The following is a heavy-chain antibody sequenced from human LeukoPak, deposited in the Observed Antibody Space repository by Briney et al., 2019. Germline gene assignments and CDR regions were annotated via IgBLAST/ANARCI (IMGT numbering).Heavy chain of an antibody. CDR1: GFSFTGHW. CDR3: ARGPNSNWSGLDF. CDR2: ISPTGSTT. J-gene: IGHJ4*02. Sequence: GGSLRLSCIASGFSFTGHWMHWARQLPGKGLVWVSRISPTGSTTSYADSVKGRFTVSRDNAKNTLYLQVNNLRAEDTAVYYCARGPNSNWSGLDFWGQGTLLTVSS. D-gene: IGHD6-6*01. V-gene: IGHV3-74*01.